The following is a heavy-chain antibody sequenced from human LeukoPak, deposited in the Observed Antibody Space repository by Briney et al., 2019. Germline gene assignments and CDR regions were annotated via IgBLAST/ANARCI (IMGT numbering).Heavy chain of an antibody. Sequence: NPSGTLSLTCAVYGGSFSGYYWTWIRQPPGKGLEWIGEINHSGSTNYNPSLKSRVTISVDTSKNQFSLKLSSVTAADTAVYYCARETSGSNGAFDIWGQGTMVTVSS. V-gene: IGHV4-34*01. CDR1: GGSFSGYY. CDR3: ARETSGSNGAFDI. D-gene: IGHD1-26*01. CDR2: INHSGST. J-gene: IGHJ3*02.